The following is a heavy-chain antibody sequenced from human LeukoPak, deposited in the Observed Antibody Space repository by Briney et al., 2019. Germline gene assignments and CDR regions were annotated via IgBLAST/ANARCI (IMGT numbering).Heavy chain of an antibody. V-gene: IGHV3-23*01. CDR2: IRASGSDT. J-gene: IGHJ4*02. CDR1: GFTLSSSG. D-gene: IGHD3-16*01. Sequence: GRSLRLSCAASGFTLSSSGMSWVRQAPGEGLEWVSTIRASGSDTFYAGSVKGRFTISRDLSKNTLYLEMSNLRAEDTAVYYCAIGGGLAPFAHWGQEALVTVSS. CDR3: AIGGGLAPFAH.